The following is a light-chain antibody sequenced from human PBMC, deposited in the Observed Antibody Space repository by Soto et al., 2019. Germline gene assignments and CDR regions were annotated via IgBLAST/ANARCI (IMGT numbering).Light chain of an antibody. V-gene: IGKV1-8*01. CDR2: AAS. Sequence: AIRMTQSPSSFSASTGDRVTITCRASQGISSYLAWYQQKPGKAPKLLIYAASTLQSGVPSRFSGSRSGTAFTLTISCLQSEDFATYYCQQYYSDPPWTFGQGTKVEIK. CDR1: QGISSY. J-gene: IGKJ1*01. CDR3: QQYYSDPPWT.